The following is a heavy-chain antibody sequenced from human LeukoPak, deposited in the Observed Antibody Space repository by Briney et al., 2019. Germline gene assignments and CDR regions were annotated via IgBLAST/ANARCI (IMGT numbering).Heavy chain of an antibody. J-gene: IGHJ6*02. CDR2: ISSSGSTI. CDR3: ASVVGWYDYYYGMDV. Sequence: TGGSLRLSCAASGFTFSDYYMSWIRQAPGKGLEWVSYISSSGSTIYYADSVKGRFTISRDNAKNSLYLQMNSLRAEDTAAYYCASVVGWYDYYYGMDVWGQGTTVTVSS. D-gene: IGHD1-26*01. V-gene: IGHV3-11*01. CDR1: GFTFSDYY.